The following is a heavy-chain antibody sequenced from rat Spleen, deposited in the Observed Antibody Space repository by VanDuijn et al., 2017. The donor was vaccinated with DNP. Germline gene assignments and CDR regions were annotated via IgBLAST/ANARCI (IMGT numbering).Heavy chain of an antibody. Sequence: EVQLVESGGDLVQPGRSLKLSCAVSGITFSDHNMAWVRLAPKKGLAWVATISYDGSETYYRNSVKGRFPISRDNARSTLYLQMDSLRSEDTAAYYCAGRPPPTRGPFDYWGQGVTVTVSS. D-gene: IGHD1-4*01. CDR3: AGRPPPTRGPFDY. V-gene: IGHV5-7*01. CDR1: GITFSDHN. CDR2: ISYDGSET. J-gene: IGHJ2*01.